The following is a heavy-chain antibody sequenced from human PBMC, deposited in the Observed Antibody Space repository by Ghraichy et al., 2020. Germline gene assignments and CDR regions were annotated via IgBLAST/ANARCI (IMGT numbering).Heavy chain of an antibody. J-gene: IGHJ4*02. CDR3: ARVGILLGSYTES. CDR2: ISGNGATI. CDR1: GFTFSDYY. D-gene: IGHD3-10*01. V-gene: IGHV3-11*01. Sequence: GESLNISCAASGFTFSDYYMTWIRQAPRKGLEWVSYISGNGATIYYADSVKGRFTISRDNAKNSLYLQMNSLRAEDTAVYYCARVGILLGSYTESWGQGTLVTVSS.